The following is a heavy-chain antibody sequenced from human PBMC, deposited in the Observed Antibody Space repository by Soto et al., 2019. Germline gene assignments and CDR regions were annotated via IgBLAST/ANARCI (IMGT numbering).Heavy chain of an antibody. D-gene: IGHD3-16*02. Sequence: GESLKISCKGSGYSFTSYWIGWVRQMPGKGLEWMGIIYPGDSDTRYSPPFQGQVTISADKSISTAYLQWSSLKASDTAMYYCARLHRYDYVWGSYRSYFDYWGQGTLVTVSS. CDR1: GYSFTSYW. J-gene: IGHJ4*02. V-gene: IGHV5-51*01. CDR3: ARLHRYDYVWGSYRSYFDY. CDR2: IYPGDSDT.